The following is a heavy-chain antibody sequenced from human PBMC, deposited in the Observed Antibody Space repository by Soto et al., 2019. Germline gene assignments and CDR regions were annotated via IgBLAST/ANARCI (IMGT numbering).Heavy chain of an antibody. J-gene: IGHJ6*03. CDR3: AKDHRYSSTSGSSKFQYYHYMDV. CDR1: GFTFSSYA. D-gene: IGHD5-18*01. V-gene: IGHV3-23*01. CDR2: ISGSGGST. Sequence: GGSLRLSCAASGFTFSSYAMSWVRQAPGKGLEWVSAISGSGGSTYYADSVKGRFTISRDNSKNTLYLQMNSLRAADTAVYYCAKDHRYSSTSGSSKFQYYHYMDVWGKGTTVTVSS.